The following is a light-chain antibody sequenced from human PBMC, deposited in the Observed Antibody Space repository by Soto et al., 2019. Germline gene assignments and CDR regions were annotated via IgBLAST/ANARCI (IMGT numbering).Light chain of an antibody. CDR3: QQYGSSPPT. CDR2: GAS. Sequence: EIVLTQSPGTLSLSPGERATLSCRASQSVSSSYLAWYQQKPAQAPRLLIYGASSRATGIPDRFSGSGSGTDFTLTISRLEPEDFAVYYGQQYGSSPPTFGQGTKVEIK. V-gene: IGKV3-20*01. CDR1: QSVSSSY. J-gene: IGKJ1*01.